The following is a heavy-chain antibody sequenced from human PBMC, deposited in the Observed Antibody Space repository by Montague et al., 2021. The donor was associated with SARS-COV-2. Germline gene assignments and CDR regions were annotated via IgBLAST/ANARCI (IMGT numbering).Heavy chain of an antibody. J-gene: IGHJ4*02. Sequence: PALVKPTKTLTLTCTFSGFSLSTSGMCVSWIRQPPGKALEWLALIDWDDDKYYSTSLKTRLTISKDTSKNQVVLTMTNMDPVDTATYYCARIRDYDILTGSYSGFDYWGQGTLVTVSP. CDR1: GFSLSTSGMC. V-gene: IGHV2-70*01. D-gene: IGHD3-9*01. CDR3: ARIRDYDILTGSYSGFDY. CDR2: IDWDDDK.